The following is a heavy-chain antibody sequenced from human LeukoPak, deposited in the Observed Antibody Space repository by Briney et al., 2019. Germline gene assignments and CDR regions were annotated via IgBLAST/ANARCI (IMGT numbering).Heavy chain of an antibody. J-gene: IGHJ3*02. D-gene: IGHD3-22*01. CDR2: ISWNSGSI. CDR3: AKDGRYYDSSGYLGAFDI. CDR1: GFTFDDYA. V-gene: IGHV3-9*01. Sequence: PGGSLRLSCAASGFTFDDYAMHWVRQAPGKGLEWVSGISWNSGSIGYADSVKGRFTISRDNAKNSLYLQMNSLRAEDTALYYCAKDGRYYDSSGYLGAFDIWGQGTMVTVSS.